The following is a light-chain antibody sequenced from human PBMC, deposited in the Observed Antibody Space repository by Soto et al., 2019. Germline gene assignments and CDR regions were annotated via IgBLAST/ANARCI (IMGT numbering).Light chain of an antibody. J-gene: IGKJ1*01. Sequence: VLTQSPATLSLSPGERATLSCRAILNVNSYLAWYQQKLGQAPRVXIYGASSRDTGIPDRFSGSGSGTEFTLTISRLEPEDVAVYYCQQYGSSTWTFGQGTKVDIK. CDR2: GAS. CDR3: QQYGSSTWT. CDR1: LNVNSY. V-gene: IGKV3-20*01.